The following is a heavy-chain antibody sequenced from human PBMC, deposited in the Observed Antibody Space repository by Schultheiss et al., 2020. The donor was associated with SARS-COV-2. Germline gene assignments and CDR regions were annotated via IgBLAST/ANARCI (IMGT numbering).Heavy chain of an antibody. CDR3: ARDGYYYDSSGFDY. Sequence: SETLSLTCTVSGGSISSSSYYWGWIRQPPGKGLEWIGSIYYSGSTYYNPSLKSRVTISVDTSKNQISLKLSSVTAADTAVYYCARDGYYYDSSGFDYWGQGTLVTVSS. CDR1: GGSISSSSYY. D-gene: IGHD3-22*01. CDR2: IYYSGST. J-gene: IGHJ4*02. V-gene: IGHV4-39*07.